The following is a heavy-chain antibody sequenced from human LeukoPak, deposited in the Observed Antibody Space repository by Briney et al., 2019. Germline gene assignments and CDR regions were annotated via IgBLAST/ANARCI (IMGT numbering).Heavy chain of an antibody. V-gene: IGHV1-69*04. Sequence: SVKVSCKASGGTFSSYAISWVRQAPGQGLEWMGRIIPILGIANYAQKFQGRVTITADKSTSTAYMELSSLRSEDTAVYYCAKISGYSYGSAAFDIWGQGTMVTVSS. CDR2: IIPILGIA. CDR1: GGTFSSYA. J-gene: IGHJ3*02. CDR3: AKISGYSYGSAAFDI. D-gene: IGHD5-18*01.